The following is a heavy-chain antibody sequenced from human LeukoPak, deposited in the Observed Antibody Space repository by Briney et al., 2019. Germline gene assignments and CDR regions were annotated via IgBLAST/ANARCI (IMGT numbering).Heavy chain of an antibody. V-gene: IGHV4-61*02. CDR3: ARVGYNWNHFDY. CDR2: FHTSGNT. Sequence: SETLSLTCSVSGGSIISSSYYWSWIRQPAGKGLEWIGRFHTSGNTDYNPSLMSRVTMSVDTSKNQFSLKLNSVTAADTAVYYCARVGYNWNHFDYWGQGTLVTVSS. J-gene: IGHJ4*02. CDR1: GGSIISSSYY. D-gene: IGHD1-20*01.